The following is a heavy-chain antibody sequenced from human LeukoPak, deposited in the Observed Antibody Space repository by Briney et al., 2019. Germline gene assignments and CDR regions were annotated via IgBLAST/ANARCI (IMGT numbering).Heavy chain of an antibody. V-gene: IGHV4-31*03. J-gene: IGHJ4*02. CDR3: ARDDGSGLGPYFDY. D-gene: IGHD6-19*01. CDR2: IYYSGST. CDR1: GGSISSGGYY. Sequence: PSETLSLTCTVSGGSISSGGYYWSWIRQHPGKGLEWIGYIYYSGSTYYNPSLKSRVTISVDTSKNQFSLKLSSVTAADTAVYYCARDDGSGLGPYFDYWGQGTLVTVSS.